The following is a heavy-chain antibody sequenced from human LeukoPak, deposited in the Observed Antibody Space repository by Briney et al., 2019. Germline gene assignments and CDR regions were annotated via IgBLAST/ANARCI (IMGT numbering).Heavy chain of an antibody. J-gene: IGHJ6*02. D-gene: IGHD2-8*01. Sequence: ASVKVSCKASGYTFTSYYVHWVRQAPGQGLEWMGIINPSGGSTSYAQKFQGRVTMTRDTSTSTVYMELSSLRSEDTAVYYCARDREYCTNGVCLYYYGMDVWGQGTTVTVSS. V-gene: IGHV1-46*01. CDR2: INPSGGST. CDR1: GYTFTSYY. CDR3: ARDREYCTNGVCLYYYGMDV.